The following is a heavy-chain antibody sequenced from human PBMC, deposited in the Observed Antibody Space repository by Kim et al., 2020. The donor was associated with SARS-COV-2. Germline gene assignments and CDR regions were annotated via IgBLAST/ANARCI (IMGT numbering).Heavy chain of an antibody. CDR2: IYWDDDK. CDR1: GFSLSTSGVG. CDR3: AHRRGSVVVVPAAPFDP. Sequence: SGPTLVNPTQTLTLTCTFSGFSLSTSGVGVGWIRQPPGKALEWLALIYWDDDKRYSPSLKSRLTITKDTSKNQVVLTMTNMDPVDTATYYCAHRRGSVVVVPAAPFDPWGQGTLVTVSS. J-gene: IGHJ5*02. V-gene: IGHV2-5*02. D-gene: IGHD2-2*01.